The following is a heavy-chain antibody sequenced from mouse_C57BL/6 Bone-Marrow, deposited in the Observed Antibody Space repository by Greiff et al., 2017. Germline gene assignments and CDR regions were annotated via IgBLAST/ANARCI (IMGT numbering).Heavy chain of an antibody. CDR1: GYTFTDYY. J-gene: IGHJ1*03. Sequence: VQLKQSGPELVKPGASVKISCKASGYTFTDYYMNWVQQSHGKSLEWIGDINPNNGGTSYNQKFKGKVTLTVDKSSSTAYMELRSLTSEDSAVYYCARNYGSSYFWYFDVWGTGTTVTVSS. CDR2: INPNNGGT. D-gene: IGHD1-1*01. CDR3: ARNYGSSYFWYFDV. V-gene: IGHV1-26*01.